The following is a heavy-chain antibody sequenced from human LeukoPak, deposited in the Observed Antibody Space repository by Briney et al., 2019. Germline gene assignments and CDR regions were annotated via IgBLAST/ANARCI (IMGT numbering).Heavy chain of an antibody. CDR3: ARNRYVDLVFTNDY. CDR2: VNWNGRST. J-gene: IGHJ4*02. D-gene: IGHD5/OR15-5a*01. V-gene: IGHV3-20*04. Sequence: PGGSLRLSCAASGFTFDDYGMTWVRHAPGKGLELISGVNWNGRSTGYADSVKGRFTISRDNAKNSLYLQMNSLRAEDTALYYCARNRYVDLVFTNDYWGQGTLVTVSS. CDR1: GFTFDDYG.